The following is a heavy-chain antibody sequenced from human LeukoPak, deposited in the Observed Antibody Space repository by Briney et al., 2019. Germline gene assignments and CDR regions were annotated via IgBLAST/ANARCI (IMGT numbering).Heavy chain of an antibody. CDR1: GFSFSNYG. Sequence: GGSLRLSCAASGFSFSNYGMHWVRQAPGKGPEWVAVIWHDGTNQHYVDSVKGRFTVSRDNSKNTLYLQMNSLRAEDTAVYYCARETVYLEYYYGMDVWGQGTTVTVSS. D-gene: IGHD3-3*01. V-gene: IGHV3-33*01. J-gene: IGHJ6*02. CDR3: ARETVYLEYYYGMDV. CDR2: IWHDGTNQ.